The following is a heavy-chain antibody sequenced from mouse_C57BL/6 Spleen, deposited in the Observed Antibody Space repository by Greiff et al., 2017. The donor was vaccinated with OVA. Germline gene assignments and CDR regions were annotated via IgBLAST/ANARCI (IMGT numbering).Heavy chain of an antibody. Sequence: VQLQQSGPELVKPGASVKISCKASGYTFTDYYMNWVKQSPGKGLEWIGDINPNNGGTSYNQKFKGKATLTVDTSSSTAYMQLRSLTSEDFAVDYCARVDYCGSSSHWYFDVWGTGTTVTVSS. D-gene: IGHD1-1*01. CDR3: ARVDYCGSSSHWYFDV. CDR2: INPNNGGT. V-gene: IGHV1-26*01. J-gene: IGHJ1*03. CDR1: GYTFTDYY.